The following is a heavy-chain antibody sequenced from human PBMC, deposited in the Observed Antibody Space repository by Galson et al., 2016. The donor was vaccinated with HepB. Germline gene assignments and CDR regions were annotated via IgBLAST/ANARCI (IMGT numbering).Heavy chain of an antibody. V-gene: IGHV3-53*01. D-gene: IGHD7-27*01. CDR2: IYTGGDT. CDR3: ARGVWVAPDWGPPWGFDL. CDR1: EFTVSSNY. Sequence: ASEFTVSSNYMTWVRQAPGKGLEWVSIIYTGGDTYYADPVKGRFTISRDNSKNTVSLQMNSLRAEDTAVYYCARGVWVAPDWGPPWGFDLWGQGTMVTVSS. J-gene: IGHJ3*01.